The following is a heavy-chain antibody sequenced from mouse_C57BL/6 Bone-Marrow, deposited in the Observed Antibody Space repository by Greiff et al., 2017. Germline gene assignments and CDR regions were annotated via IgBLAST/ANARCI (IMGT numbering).Heavy chain of an antibody. V-gene: IGHV5-6*01. J-gene: IGHJ2*01. D-gene: IGHD1-1*01. CDR1: GFTFSSYG. CDR2: ISSGGSYT. Sequence: EVQLVESGGDLVKPGGSLKLSCAASGFTFSSYGMSWVRQTPDKRLEWVATISSGGSYTYYPDSVKGRFTISRDNAKNTLYLQMSSLKSEDTAMYYFARPLYYYGSSYFDYWGQGTTLTVSS. CDR3: ARPLYYYGSSYFDY.